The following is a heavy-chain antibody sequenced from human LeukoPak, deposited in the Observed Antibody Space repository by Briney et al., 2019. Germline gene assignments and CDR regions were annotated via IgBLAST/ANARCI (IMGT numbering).Heavy chain of an antibody. CDR2: ISGGGGST. CDR1: GFTFSSYA. Sequence: PGGSLRLSCAASGFTFSSYAMSWVRQAPGKGLEWVSAISGGGGSTYYADSVKGRFTISRDNSKNTLYLQMNSLRAEDTAIYYCAKEHSSGSLSDYWGQGTLVTVSS. J-gene: IGHJ4*02. CDR3: AKEHSSGSLSDY. D-gene: IGHD3-22*01. V-gene: IGHV3-23*01.